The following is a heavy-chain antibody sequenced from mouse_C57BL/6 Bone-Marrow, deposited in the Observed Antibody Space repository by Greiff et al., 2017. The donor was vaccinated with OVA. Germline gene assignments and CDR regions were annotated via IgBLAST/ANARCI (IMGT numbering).Heavy chain of an antibody. D-gene: IGHD1-1*01. CDR1: GFTFSDFY. CDR3: AREAHYYGSSYGAMDY. Sequence: EVKVVESGGGLVQSGRSLILSCATSGFTFSDFYMEWVRQAPGKGLEWIAASRNKANDYTTEYSASVKGRFIVSRDTSQSILYLQMNALRAEDTAIYYCAREAHYYGSSYGAMDYWGQGTSVTVSS. J-gene: IGHJ4*01. CDR2: SRNKANDYTT. V-gene: IGHV7-1*01.